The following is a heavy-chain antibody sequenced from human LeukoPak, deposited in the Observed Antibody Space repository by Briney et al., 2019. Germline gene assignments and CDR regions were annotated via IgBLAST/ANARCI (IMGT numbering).Heavy chain of an antibody. CDR3: VFYYDSSGYCL. CDR2: INPNSGGT. CDR1: GYTFTGYY. D-gene: IGHD3-22*01. V-gene: IGHV1-2*02. J-gene: IGHJ4*02. Sequence: ASVKVSCKAFGYTFTGYYMHWVRQAPGQGLEWMGWINPNSGGTNYAQKFQGRVTMTRDTSISTAYMELSRLRSDDTAVYYCVFYYDSSGYCLWGQGTLVTVSS.